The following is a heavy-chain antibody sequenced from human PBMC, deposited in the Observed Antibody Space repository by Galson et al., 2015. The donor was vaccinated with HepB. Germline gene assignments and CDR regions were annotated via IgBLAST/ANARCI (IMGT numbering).Heavy chain of an antibody. Sequence: SVKVSCKASGYTFTSYDINWVRQATGQGLEWMGWMNPNSGNTGYAQKFQGRVTMTRNTSISTAYMELSSLRSEDTAVYYCARARNAPRMYYDFWSGYYGEYYYYGMDVWGQGTTITVSS. CDR1: GYTFTSYD. D-gene: IGHD3-3*01. CDR2: MNPNSGNT. CDR3: ARARNAPRMYYDFWSGYYGEYYYYGMDV. V-gene: IGHV1-8*01. J-gene: IGHJ6*02.